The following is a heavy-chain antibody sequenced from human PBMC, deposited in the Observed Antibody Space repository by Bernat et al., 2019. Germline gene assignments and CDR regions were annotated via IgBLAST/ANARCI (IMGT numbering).Heavy chain of an antibody. CDR1: GFTFSNAW. D-gene: IGHD2-2*01. Sequence: EVQLLESGGGLVQPGGSLRLSCAASGFTFSNAWMSWVRQAPGKGLEWVGRIKNKIDGGTTDYAAPVKGRFTISRDDSKNTLYLQLNSLEIEDTAVYYCTTDRVRGSSWPYFDYWGQGTLVTVSS. CDR2: IKNKIDGGTT. J-gene: IGHJ4*02. CDR3: TTDRVRGSSWPYFDY. V-gene: IGHV3-15*01.